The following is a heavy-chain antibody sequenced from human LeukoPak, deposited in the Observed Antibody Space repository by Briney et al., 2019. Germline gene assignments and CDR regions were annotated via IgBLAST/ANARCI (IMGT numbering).Heavy chain of an antibody. CDR1: GGSISNYY. V-gene: IGHV4-59*01. J-gene: IGHJ4*02. CDR2: IYYSGST. D-gene: IGHD4-17*01. Sequence: PSETLSLTCTVSGGSISNYYWSWIRQPPGKGLEWIGYIYYSGSTNYNPSLRSRVTISMDTSKNQFSLKLSSVTAADSAVYYCATERAYGDFILWGQGTLVTLSS. CDR3: ATERAYGDFIL.